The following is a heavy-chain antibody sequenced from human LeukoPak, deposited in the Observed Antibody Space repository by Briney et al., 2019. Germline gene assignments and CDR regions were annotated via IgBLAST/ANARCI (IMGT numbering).Heavy chain of an antibody. CDR1: GLTVSSNY. J-gene: IGHJ4*02. V-gene: IGHV3-53*01. Sequence: PGGSLRLSCAASGLTVSSNYMNWVRQAPGKGLEWVSGIYSGGDTYYADSVKGRFTISRDISKNTLYLQMNSLRAEDTAVYYWARGGTVAGNPGLFDYWGQGTLVTVSS. CDR3: ARGGTVAGNPGLFDY. CDR2: IYSGGDT. D-gene: IGHD6-19*01.